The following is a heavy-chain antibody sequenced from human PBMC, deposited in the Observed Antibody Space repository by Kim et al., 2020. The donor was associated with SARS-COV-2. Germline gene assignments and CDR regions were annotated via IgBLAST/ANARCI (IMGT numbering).Heavy chain of an antibody. V-gene: IGHV3-9*01. CDR2: ISWNSGSI. CDR1: EFTFDDYA. Sequence: GGSLRLSCAASEFTFDDYAMHWVRQAPGKGLEWVSGISWNSGSIGYADSVKGRFTISRDNAKNSLYLQTNSLRAEDTALYYCAKDIRVTMVRGVIPSGMDVWGQGTTVTVSS. CDR3: AKDIRVTMVRGVIPSGMDV. J-gene: IGHJ6*02. D-gene: IGHD3-10*01.